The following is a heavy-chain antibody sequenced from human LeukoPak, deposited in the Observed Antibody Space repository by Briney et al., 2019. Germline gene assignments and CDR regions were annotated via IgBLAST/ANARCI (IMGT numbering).Heavy chain of an antibody. CDR2: IIPIFGTA. J-gene: IGHJ5*02. CDR1: GGTFSSYA. Sequence: ASVKVSCKASGGTFSSYAISWVRQAPGQGLEWMGGIIPIFGTANYAQKFQGRVTITADESTSTAYMELSSLRSEDTAVYYCARDQWAEYSSSWYGVNWFDPWGQGTLVTVSS. D-gene: IGHD6-13*01. V-gene: IGHV1-69*13. CDR3: ARDQWAEYSSSWYGVNWFDP.